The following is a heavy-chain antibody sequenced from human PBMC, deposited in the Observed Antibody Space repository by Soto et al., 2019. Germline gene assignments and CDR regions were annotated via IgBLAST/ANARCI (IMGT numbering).Heavy chain of an antibody. CDR1: GGSISSYY. J-gene: IGHJ6*03. V-gene: IGHV4-59*01. D-gene: IGHD2-15*01. CDR2: IYYSGST. CDR3: ARDIFRTEVVEGYYYMDV. Sequence: SETLSLTCTVSGGSISSYYWSWIRQPPGKGLEWIGYIYYSGSTNYNPSLKSRVTISVDTSKNQFSLKLSSVTAADTAVYYCARDIFRTEVVEGYYYMDVWGKGTTVTVSS.